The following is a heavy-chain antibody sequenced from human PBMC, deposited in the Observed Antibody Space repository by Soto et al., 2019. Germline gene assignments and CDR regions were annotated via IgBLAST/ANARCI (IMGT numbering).Heavy chain of an antibody. V-gene: IGHV1-46*01. D-gene: IGHD3-16*01. CDR3: AKGRGGKTVANFGMDV. CDR2: ISPFGGAT. CDR1: GDSVSNDY. J-gene: IGHJ6*02. Sequence: QVRLVQSGAEVRKTGASVKISCKAPGDSVSNDYLHWVRQAPGQGFEWLGLISPFGGATAYAQRFKGRVTVTMDKSSTTFYLELSSLRSDDTAVYYCAKGRGGKTVANFGMDVWGQGVTVTVSS.